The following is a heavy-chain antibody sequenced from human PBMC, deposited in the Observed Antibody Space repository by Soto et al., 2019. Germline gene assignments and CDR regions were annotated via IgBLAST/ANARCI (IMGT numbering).Heavy chain of an antibody. V-gene: IGHV3-7*05. Sequence: GGSLRLSCEASGFTFSADWMTWVRQAPGKGLEWVANFNQDGSAKYYGDSVRGRFTISRDNAKDSLYLQMNSLRAEDTAVYYCARAPNWGRGTLVTVSS. J-gene: IGHJ4*02. CDR3: ARAPN. CDR1: GFTFSADW. CDR2: FNQDGSAK.